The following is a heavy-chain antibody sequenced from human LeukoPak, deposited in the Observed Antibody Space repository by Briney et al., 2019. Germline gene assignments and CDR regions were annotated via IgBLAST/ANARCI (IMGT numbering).Heavy chain of an antibody. CDR2: IHSSGRT. V-gene: IGHV4-61*02. J-gene: IGHJ6*04. D-gene: IGHD3/OR15-3a*01. CDR3: ARDLLDYAGLDV. Sequence: SETLSLTCTVSGDSISSGNFYWSWIRPPAGKGLELIGRIHSSGRTTYNPSLKSRVTLLVDSSQNELSLKLTSVTAADTAVYYCARDLLDYAGLDVWGKGTAVTVSS. CDR1: GDSISSGNFY.